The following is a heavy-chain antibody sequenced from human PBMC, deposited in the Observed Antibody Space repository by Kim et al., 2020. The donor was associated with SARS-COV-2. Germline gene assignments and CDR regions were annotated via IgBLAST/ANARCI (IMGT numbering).Heavy chain of an antibody. CDR3: ARERGKDGYRD. CDR2: INGDGSST. V-gene: IGHV3-74*01. CDR1: GFTFSSYW. Sequence: GGSLRLSCAASGFTFSSYWMHWVRQAPGKWLVWVSRINGDGSSTSYADSVKGRFTISRDNAKNTLYLQMNSLRAEDTAVYFCARERGKDGYRDWGQGTLVTVSS. J-gene: IGHJ4*02. D-gene: IGHD5-12*01.